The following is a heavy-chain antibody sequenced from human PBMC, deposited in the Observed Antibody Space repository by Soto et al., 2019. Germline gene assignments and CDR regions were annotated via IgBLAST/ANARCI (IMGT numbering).Heavy chain of an antibody. J-gene: IGHJ6*02. V-gene: IGHV1-18*01. CDR3: ARTYYGFWSGYPRAYYYYGMDV. CDR1: GYTFTSYG. CDR2: ISAYNGNT. Sequence: GASVKVSCKASGYTFTSYGIGWVRQAPGQGLEWMGWISAYNGNTNYAQKLRGRVTMTTDTSTSTAYMELRSLRSDDTAVYYCARTYYGFWSGYPRAYYYYGMDVWGQGTTVTVSS. D-gene: IGHD3-3*01.